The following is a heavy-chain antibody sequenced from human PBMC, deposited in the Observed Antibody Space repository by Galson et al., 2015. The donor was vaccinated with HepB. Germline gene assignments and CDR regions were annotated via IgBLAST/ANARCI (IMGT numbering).Heavy chain of an antibody. J-gene: IGHJ6*03. CDR2: ISSSGSTI. V-gene: IGHV3-11*01. CDR1: GFTFSDYY. CDR3: AREVREQYYYYYMDV. Sequence: SLRLSCAASGFTFSDYYMSWIRQAPGKGLEWVSYISSSGSTIYYADSVKGRFTISRDNAKNSLYLQMNSLRAEDTAVYYCAREVREQYYYYYMDVWGKGTTITVSS. D-gene: IGHD3-10*01.